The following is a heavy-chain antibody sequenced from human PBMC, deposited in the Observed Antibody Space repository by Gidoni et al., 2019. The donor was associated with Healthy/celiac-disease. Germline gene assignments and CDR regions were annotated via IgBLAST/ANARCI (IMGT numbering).Heavy chain of an antibody. CDR3: ARGYYDSSGYYVYGMDV. CDR2: IIPIVGTA. D-gene: IGHD3-22*01. V-gene: IGHV1-69*01. Sequence: QVQLVQSGAEVKKPGSSVKVSCKAAGGTFSSYPISWVRQAPGQGLEWMGGIIPIVGTANYAQKFQGRVTITADESKSTAYMELSSLRSEDTAVYYCARGYYDSSGYYVYGMDVWGQGTTVTVSS. J-gene: IGHJ6*02. CDR1: GGTFSSYP.